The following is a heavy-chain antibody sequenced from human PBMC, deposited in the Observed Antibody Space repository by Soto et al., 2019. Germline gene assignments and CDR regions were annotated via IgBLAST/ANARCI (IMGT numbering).Heavy chain of an antibody. CDR2: IGTSYGST. Sequence: AGGSLRLSGAASGFAFSGYAMSWVPQAPGKGLEWVSAIGTSYGSTYYAASVKGRFTISRDNSNNTLFLQMDSPRAEDTAMYFCARAASCSTAACYNFSYWRQGALVTVSS. CDR3: ARAASCSTAACYNFSY. V-gene: IGHV3-23*01. J-gene: IGHJ4*02. D-gene: IGHD2-2*01. CDR1: GFAFSGYA.